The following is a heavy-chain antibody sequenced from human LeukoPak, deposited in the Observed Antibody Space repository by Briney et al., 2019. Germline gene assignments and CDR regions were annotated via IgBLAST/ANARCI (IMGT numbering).Heavy chain of an antibody. CDR1: GFTFSSYS. V-gene: IGHV3-21*01. Sequence: GGSLRLSCAASGFTFSSYSMNWVRQAPGKGLEWVSSISSSSSYIYYADSVKGRFTISRDNAKNSLYLQMNSPRAEDTAVYYCAGSLAAAGTTDYWGQGTLVTVSS. CDR2: ISSSSSYI. J-gene: IGHJ4*02. D-gene: IGHD6-13*01. CDR3: AGSLAAAGTTDY.